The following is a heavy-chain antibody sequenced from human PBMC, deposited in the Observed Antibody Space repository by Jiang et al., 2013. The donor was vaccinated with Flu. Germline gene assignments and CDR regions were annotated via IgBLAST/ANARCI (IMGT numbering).Heavy chain of an antibody. CDR1: GASIRSSSFY. V-gene: IGHV4-39*01. CDR3: ASLSGYSAVYFFGH. Sequence: GLVKPSETLSLTCTVSGASIRSSSFYWGWIRQPPGKGLEWIANIYYSGTTNYNPSLKSRLTISADTSKNQFSLKLSSVTAADTAMYYCASLSGYSAVYFFGHWGQGTLVTVSS. J-gene: IGHJ4*02. CDR2: IYYSGTT. D-gene: IGHD3-22*01.